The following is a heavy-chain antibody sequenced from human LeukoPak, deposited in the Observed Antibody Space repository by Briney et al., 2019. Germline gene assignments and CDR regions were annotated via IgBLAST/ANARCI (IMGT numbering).Heavy chain of an antibody. D-gene: IGHD6-13*01. CDR1: GGSFSGYY. Sequence: PSETLSLTCAVYGGSFSGYYWSWIRQPPGKGLEWIGEINHSGSTNYNPSLKSRVTISVDTSKNQFSLKLSSVTAADTAVYYCARRSSSWYYGYNWFDPWGQGTLVTVSS. CDR3: ARRSSSWYYGYNWFDP. V-gene: IGHV4-34*01. CDR2: INHSGST. J-gene: IGHJ5*02.